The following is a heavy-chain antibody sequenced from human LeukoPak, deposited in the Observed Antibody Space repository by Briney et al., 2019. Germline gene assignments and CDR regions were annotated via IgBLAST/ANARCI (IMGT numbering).Heavy chain of an antibody. J-gene: IGHJ4*02. Sequence: PSQTLSLTCAISGDSVSRNSWNWIRQSPSRGLEWLGRIYYKSKWFNDYAVSVKSRITINPDTSKNQFSLKLSSVTAADTAVYYCARSGRAGRVPSGYDYWGQGTLVTVSS. CDR2: IYYKSKWFN. D-gene: IGHD3-10*01. CDR3: ARSGRAGRVPSGYDY. CDR1: GDSVSRNS. V-gene: IGHV6-1*01.